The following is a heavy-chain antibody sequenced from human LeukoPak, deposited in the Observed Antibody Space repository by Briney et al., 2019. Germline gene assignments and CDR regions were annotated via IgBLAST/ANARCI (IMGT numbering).Heavy chain of an antibody. J-gene: IGHJ4*02. D-gene: IGHD3-10*02. Sequence: PGGSLRLSCAASGFTFSSYWMHWVRQAPGKGLMWVSRINSDGSSTSYADSVRGRFSISRDNAKNSLYLQMNSLRAEDTAVYYCARGTMFPYYFDYWGQGTLVTVSS. CDR3: ARGTMFPYYFDY. CDR2: INSDGSST. CDR1: GFTFSSYW. V-gene: IGHV3-74*01.